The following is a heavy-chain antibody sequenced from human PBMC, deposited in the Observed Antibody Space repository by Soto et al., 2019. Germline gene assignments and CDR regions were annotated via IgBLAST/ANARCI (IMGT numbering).Heavy chain of an antibody. D-gene: IGHD1-26*01. CDR1: GGSTSSYY. Sequence: PSETLSLTCTVSGGSTSSYYWSWIRQPPGKRLEWIGYIYYSGSTNYNPSLKSRVDISIDTSKKQFSLKLSSVTVADTAVYYCARVGPNTQFLYYYTMDVWGQGTTVTVSS. V-gene: IGHV4-59*12. CDR2: IYYSGST. J-gene: IGHJ6*02. CDR3: ARVGPNTQFLYYYTMDV.